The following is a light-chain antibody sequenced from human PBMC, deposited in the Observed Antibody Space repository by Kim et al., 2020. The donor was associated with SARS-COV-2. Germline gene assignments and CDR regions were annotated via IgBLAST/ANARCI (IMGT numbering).Light chain of an antibody. J-gene: IGLJ3*02. CDR3: CSYTTSTWV. V-gene: IGLV2-14*01. CDR1: RSDVGGYNY. CDR2: DVS. Sequence: QSALTQPASVSGSPGQSITISCTGTRSDVGGYNYVSWYQQHPGKAPKLIIYDVSKWPSGVSNRFSGSKSGNTASLTISGLQAEDEADYYCCSYTTSTWVFGGGTQLTVL.